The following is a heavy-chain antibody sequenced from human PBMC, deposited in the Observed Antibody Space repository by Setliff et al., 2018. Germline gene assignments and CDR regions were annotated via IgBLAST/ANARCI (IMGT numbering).Heavy chain of an antibody. CDR3: AKGSGMYYYDSSGYYYVY. CDR1: GFTFSSYG. V-gene: IGHV3-30*18. J-gene: IGHJ4*02. Sequence: QPGGSLRLSCAASGFTFSSYGMHWVRQAPGKGLEWVAVISYDGSNKYYADSVKGRFTISRDNSKNTLYLQMNSLRAEDTAVYYCAKGSGMYYYDSSGYYYVYWGQGTLVTVSS. D-gene: IGHD3-22*01. CDR2: ISYDGSNK.